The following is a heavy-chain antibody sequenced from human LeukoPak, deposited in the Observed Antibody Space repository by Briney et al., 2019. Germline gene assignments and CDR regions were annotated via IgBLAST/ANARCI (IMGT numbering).Heavy chain of an antibody. CDR2: ISWDGGST. V-gene: IGHV3-43D*03. J-gene: IGHJ4*02. CDR3: AKDPGPY. Sequence: GGSLRLSCAASGFTFDDYAMHWVRQAPGKGLEWVSIISWDGGSTYYADSVKGRFTISRDNSKNSLYLQMNSLRVEDTAMYYCAKDPGPYWGQGTLVTVSS. CDR1: GFTFDDYA.